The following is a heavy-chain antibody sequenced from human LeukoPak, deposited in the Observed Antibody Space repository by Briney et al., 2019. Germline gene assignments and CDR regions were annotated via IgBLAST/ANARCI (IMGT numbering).Heavy chain of an antibody. V-gene: IGHV4-34*01. J-gene: IGHJ5*02. Sequence: SETLSLTCAVYGGSFSGYYWSWIRQPPGKGLEWIGEINHSGSTNYNPSLKSRVTISVDTSKNQFSLKLSSVTAADTAVYYCARHGYCSSTSCYRTPPWGQGTLVTVSS. CDR3: ARHGYCSSTSCYRTPP. CDR2: INHSGST. D-gene: IGHD2-2*02. CDR1: GGSFSGYY.